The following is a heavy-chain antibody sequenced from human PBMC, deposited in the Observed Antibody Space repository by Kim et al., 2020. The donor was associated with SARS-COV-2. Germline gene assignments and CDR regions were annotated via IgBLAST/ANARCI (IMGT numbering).Heavy chain of an antibody. V-gene: IGHV3-43D*03. J-gene: IGHJ4*02. CDR3: AKGGNTVVTPLYY. Sequence: ADAVKNRFTNSRDNSKNSLYLQMNSLRAEDTALYYCAKGGNTVVTPLYYWGQGTLVTVSS. D-gene: IGHD2-21*02.